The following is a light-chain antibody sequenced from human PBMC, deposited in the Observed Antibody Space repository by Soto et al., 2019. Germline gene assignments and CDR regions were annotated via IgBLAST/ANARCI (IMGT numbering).Light chain of an antibody. CDR2: EVI. Sequence: SALTQSASVSGSPGQSITIPCTGTSSDVGGYDYVSWYQQHPGKVPKLIIYEVIKRPSGVSHRFSGSKSGNTASLTISGLQTEDEADYYFSSYTTSSALVFGGGTKLTVL. J-gene: IGLJ2*01. CDR1: SSDVGGYDY. V-gene: IGLV2-14*01. CDR3: SSYTTSSALV.